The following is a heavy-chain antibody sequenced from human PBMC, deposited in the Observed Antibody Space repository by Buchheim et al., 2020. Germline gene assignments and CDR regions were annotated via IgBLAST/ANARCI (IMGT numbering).Heavy chain of an antibody. CDR3: ARGRIAARLLHHQKINDY. CDR2: INHSGST. CDR1: GGSFSGYY. V-gene: IGHV4-34*01. J-gene: IGHJ4*02. D-gene: IGHD6-6*01. Sequence: QVQLQQWGAGLLKPSETLSLTCAVYGGSFSGYYWSWIRQPPGKGLEWIGEINHSGSTNYNPSLKSRVTISVDTSKNQFSLKLSSVTAADTAVYYCARGRIAARLLHHQKINDYWGQGTL.